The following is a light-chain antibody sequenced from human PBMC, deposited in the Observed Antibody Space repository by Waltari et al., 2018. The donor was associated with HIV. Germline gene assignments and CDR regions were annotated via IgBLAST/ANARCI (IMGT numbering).Light chain of an antibody. CDR1: SSDVGGYNY. J-gene: IGLJ3*02. CDR3: CSYAGSQVV. Sequence: QSALTQPRSVSGSPGQSVTISCTGTSSDVGGYNYVSWYQQHPGKAPKLMIYDVSKRPAGVPDRFSGAKSGNTASLTISGLQAEDEADYYCCSYAGSQVVFGGWTKLTGL. CDR2: DVS. V-gene: IGLV2-11*01.